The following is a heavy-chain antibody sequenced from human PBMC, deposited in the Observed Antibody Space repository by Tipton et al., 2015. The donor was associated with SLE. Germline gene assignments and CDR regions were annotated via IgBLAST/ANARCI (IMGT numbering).Heavy chain of an antibody. J-gene: IGHJ4*02. Sequence: GSLKLSCAASGFTFSSYAMSWVRQAPGKGLEWVSIIYNGGSTYYADSVKGRFSISRDNSKNTLYLQMNSLRAEDTAVYYCARDIPSAQWERMFDYWGQGTLVTVSS. CDR1: GFTFSSYA. V-gene: IGHV3-23*03. D-gene: IGHD1-26*01. CDR2: IYNGGST. CDR3: ARDIPSAQWERMFDY.